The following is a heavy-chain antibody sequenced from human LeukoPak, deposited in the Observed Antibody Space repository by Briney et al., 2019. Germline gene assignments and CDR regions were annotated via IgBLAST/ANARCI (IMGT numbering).Heavy chain of an antibody. V-gene: IGHV4-39*01. J-gene: IGHJ4*02. D-gene: IGHD6-13*01. CDR3: ARHSGPYSSSWFDY. CDR2: IYYSGST. CDR1: GGSISSSSYY. Sequence: PSETLSLTCTVSGGSISSSSYYWGWIRQPPGKGLEWIGSIYYSGSTYYNPSLKSRVTISVDTSKNQFSVKLSSVTAADTAVYYCARHSGPYSSSWFDYWGQGTLVTVSS.